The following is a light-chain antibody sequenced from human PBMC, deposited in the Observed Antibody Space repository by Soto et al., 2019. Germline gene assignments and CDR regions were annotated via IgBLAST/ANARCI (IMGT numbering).Light chain of an antibody. J-gene: IGLJ3*02. CDR2: EVS. CDR1: SSDVGGYNY. Sequence: QSALTQPASVSGSPGQSITISCTGTSSDVGGYNYVSWYQQHPDKAPKLMIYEVSNRPSGVSNRFSGSKSGNMASLTISGLQSEDEGNYYCSSYTRGSTLVFGGGTQLTVL. V-gene: IGLV2-14*01. CDR3: SSYTRGSTLV.